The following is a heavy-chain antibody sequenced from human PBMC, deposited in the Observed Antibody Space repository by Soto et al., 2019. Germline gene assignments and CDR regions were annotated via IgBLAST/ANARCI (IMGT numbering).Heavy chain of an antibody. CDR1: GFTFSSYS. CDR2: ISSSSSYI. Sequence: GGSLRLSCAASGFTFSSYSMNWVRQAPGKGLEWVSSISSSSSYIYYADSVKGRFTISRDNAKNSLYLQMNSLRAEDTAVYYCARDSEDYYDSSVPTYAFDIWGQGTMVTVSS. V-gene: IGHV3-21*01. J-gene: IGHJ3*02. D-gene: IGHD3-22*01. CDR3: ARDSEDYYDSSVPTYAFDI.